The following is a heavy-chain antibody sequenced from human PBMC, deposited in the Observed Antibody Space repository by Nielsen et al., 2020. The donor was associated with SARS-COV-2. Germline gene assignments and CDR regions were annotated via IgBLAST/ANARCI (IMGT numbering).Heavy chain of an antibody. D-gene: IGHD6-13*01. CDR1: GFAFSSYG. CDR3: TKGAQLGDY. Sequence: GGSLRLSCTASGFAFSSYGMSWVRQAPGKGLEWVTFISYDGSVKYYADSVKGRFTISTDLSNNTLYLQMNSLRVEDTAIYYCTKGAQLGDYWGQGTLVTVSS. V-gene: IGHV3-30*18. CDR2: ISYDGSVK. J-gene: IGHJ4*02.